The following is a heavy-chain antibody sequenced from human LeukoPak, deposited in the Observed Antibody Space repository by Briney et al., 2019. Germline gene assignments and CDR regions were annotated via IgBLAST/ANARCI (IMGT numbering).Heavy chain of an antibody. D-gene: IGHD3-22*01. J-gene: IGHJ3*01. CDR1: GFTLKNYP. Sequence: AGGPLRLSCTASGFTLKNYPMIWLPDSPGKGLECVSCISGRWYSTHCGDSVKGQFTISRDNSKNTFYLKKNKVRAEDTAVYYCATMGSRYYYDSSNYPDAFDVWGQGRMVTV. V-gene: IGHV3-23*01. CDR2: ISGRWYST. CDR3: ATMGSRYYYDSSNYPDAFDV.